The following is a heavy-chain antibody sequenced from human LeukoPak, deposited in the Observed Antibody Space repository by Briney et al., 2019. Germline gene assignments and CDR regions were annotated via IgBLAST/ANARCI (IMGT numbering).Heavy chain of an antibody. D-gene: IGHD5-24*01. J-gene: IGHJ6*02. CDR3: ADGRDGYPHYYGMDV. CDR2: IIPILGIA. V-gene: IGHV1-69*04. CDR1: GGTFSSYA. Sequence: SVKVSCKASGGTFSSYAISWVRQAPGQGGEWMGRIIPILGIANYAQKFQGRVTITADKSTSTAYMELSSLRSEDTAVYYCADGRDGYPHYYGMDVWGQGTTVTVSS.